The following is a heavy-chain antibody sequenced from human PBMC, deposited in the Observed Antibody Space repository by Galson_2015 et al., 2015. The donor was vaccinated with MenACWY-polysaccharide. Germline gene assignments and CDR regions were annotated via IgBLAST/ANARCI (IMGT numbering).Heavy chain of an antibody. CDR2: FDPEDGET. CDR3: ATVIGAYARDAFDI. J-gene: IGHJ3*02. V-gene: IGHV1-24*01. Sequence: SVKVSCKVSGYTLTELPMHWVRQAPGKGLEWMGGFDPEDGETIYAQKFQGRVTMTEDTSTDTAYMELSSLRSEDTAVYYCATVIGAYARDAFDIWGQGTMVTVSS. D-gene: IGHD3-10*01. CDR1: GYTLTELP.